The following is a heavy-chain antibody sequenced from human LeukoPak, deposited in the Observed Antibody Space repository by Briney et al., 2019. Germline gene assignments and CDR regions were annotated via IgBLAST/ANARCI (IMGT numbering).Heavy chain of an antibody. CDR1: GFTFSSHG. CDR3: ARGSTRGWYPDY. V-gene: IGHV4-34*01. Sequence: PGGSLRLSCVASGFTFSSHGMGWIRQPPGKGLEWIGEINHSGSTNYNPSLKSRVTISVDTSKNQFSLKLSSVTAADTAVYYCARGSTRGWYPDYWGQGTLVTVSS. D-gene: IGHD6-19*01. CDR2: INHSGST. J-gene: IGHJ4*02.